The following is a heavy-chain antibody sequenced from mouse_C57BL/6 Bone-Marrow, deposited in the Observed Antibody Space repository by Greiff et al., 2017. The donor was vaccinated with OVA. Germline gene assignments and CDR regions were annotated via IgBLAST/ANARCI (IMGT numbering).Heavy chain of an antibody. CDR2: ISSGSSTI. Sequence: EVKLMESGGGLVKPGGSLKLSCAASGFTFSDYGMHWVRQAPEKGLEWVAYISSGSSTIYYADTVKGRFTISRDNAKNTLFLQMTSLRSEDTAMYYCARPRLRIYYAMDYWGQGTSVTVSS. V-gene: IGHV5-17*01. D-gene: IGHD3-2*02. J-gene: IGHJ4*01. CDR1: GFTFSDYG. CDR3: ARPRLRIYYAMDY.